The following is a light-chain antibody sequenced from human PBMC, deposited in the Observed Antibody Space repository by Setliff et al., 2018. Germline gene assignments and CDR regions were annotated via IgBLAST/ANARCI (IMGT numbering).Light chain of an antibody. Sequence: QSVLTQPAAVSGSPGQSIAISCTGTSSDVGGYNYVSWYQQHPDKAPKLLLYDVTIRPSGVSDRFSGSKSGNTASLTISGLQAEDEADYYCLSYTSNPTLAVFGGGTKVTVL. CDR1: SSDVGGYNY. CDR2: DVT. J-gene: IGLJ2*01. V-gene: IGLV2-14*03. CDR3: LSYTSNPTLAV.